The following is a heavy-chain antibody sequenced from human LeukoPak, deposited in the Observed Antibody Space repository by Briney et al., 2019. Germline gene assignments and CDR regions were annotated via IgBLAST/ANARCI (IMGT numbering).Heavy chain of an antibody. CDR3: ARAVVEYYYYYMDV. D-gene: IGHD3-22*01. V-gene: IGHV4-34*01. CDR2: IYHSGST. CDR1: GGSFSGYY. J-gene: IGHJ6*03. Sequence: SETLSLTCAVYGGSFSGYYWSWIRQPPGKGLEWIGSIYHSGSTYYNPSLKSRVTISVDTSKNQFSLKLSSVTAADTAVYYCARAVVEYYYYYMDVWGKGTTVTVSS.